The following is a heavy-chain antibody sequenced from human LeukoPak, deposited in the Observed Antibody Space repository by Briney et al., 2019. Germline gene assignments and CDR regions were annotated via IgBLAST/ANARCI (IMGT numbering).Heavy chain of an antibody. CDR2: IYYSGST. Sequence: SETLSLTCTVSGGSISSYYWSWIPQPPGKGLEWIGYIYYSGSTYYDPSLKSRVTISVDTSKNQFSLKLSSVTAADTAVYYCARGEVNTVGIDYWGQGTLVTVSS. CDR1: GGSISSYY. CDR3: ARGEVNTVGIDY. V-gene: IGHV4-59*06. D-gene: IGHD1-26*01. J-gene: IGHJ4*02.